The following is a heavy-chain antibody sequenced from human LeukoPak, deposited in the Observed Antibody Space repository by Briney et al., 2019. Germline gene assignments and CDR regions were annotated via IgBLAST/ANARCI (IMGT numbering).Heavy chain of an antibody. J-gene: IGHJ1*01. Sequence: LVASVKVSCKASGYTFTGFYMNWVRQAPGQGLEWMGWINPNSGGKNYAQKFQGRVIMTRDTSISTAYMELSRLRSDDTAVYYCTRGGTIAGSGDYFQLWCQGTLVTVSS. CDR2: INPNSGGK. D-gene: IGHD6-13*01. CDR1: GYTFTGFY. CDR3: TRGGTIAGSGDYFQL. V-gene: IGHV1-2*03.